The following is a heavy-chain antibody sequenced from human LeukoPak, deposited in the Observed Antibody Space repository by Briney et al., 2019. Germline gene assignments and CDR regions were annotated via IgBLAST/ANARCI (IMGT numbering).Heavy chain of an antibody. Sequence: GGSLRLSCAAAGFTFSSYWMNWARQAPGKGLEWVANIKQDGSEKYYVDSLKGRFTISRDNAKNSLYLRMNSLRAEDTAVYYCATSRTLDLWGQGTLVIVSS. CDR2: IKQDGSEK. J-gene: IGHJ5*02. CDR1: GFTFSSYW. CDR3: ATSRTLDL. V-gene: IGHV3-7*05.